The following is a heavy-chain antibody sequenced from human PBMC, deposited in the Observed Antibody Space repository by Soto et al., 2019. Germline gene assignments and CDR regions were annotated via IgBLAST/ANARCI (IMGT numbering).Heavy chain of an antibody. CDR3: ARDEGHYGSGRFHPMDV. J-gene: IGHJ6*03. Sequence: QVRLVQSGAEVKKPGSSVKVSCKASGGTFSSYTISWVRQAPGQGLEWMGRIIPILGIANYAQKFQGRVTITADESTSTAYMELSSLRSEDTAVYYCARDEGHYGSGRFHPMDVWGKGTTVTVSS. D-gene: IGHD3-10*01. CDR1: GGTFSSYT. CDR2: IIPILGIA. V-gene: IGHV1-69*08.